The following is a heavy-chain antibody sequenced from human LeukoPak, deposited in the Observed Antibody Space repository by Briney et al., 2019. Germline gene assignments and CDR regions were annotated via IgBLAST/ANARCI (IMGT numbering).Heavy chain of an antibody. CDR3: VRDANYHDGSNYYDVLDI. CDR1: GFTFSNYW. V-gene: IGHV3-7*01. Sequence: PGGSLRLSCAASGFTFSNYWMVWVRQPPGEGLEWVANIRGDGSRQYYLDSVKGRFTISRDNAKNSLYLQMSSLRADDTAVYYCVRDANYHDGSNYYDVLDIWGQGTMVTVSS. J-gene: IGHJ3*02. D-gene: IGHD3-22*01. CDR2: IRGDGSRQ.